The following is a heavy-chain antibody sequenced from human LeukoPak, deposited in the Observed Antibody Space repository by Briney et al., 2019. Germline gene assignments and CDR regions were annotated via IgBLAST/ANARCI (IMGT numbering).Heavy chain of an antibody. D-gene: IGHD6-19*01. CDR2: IYYSGST. V-gene: IGHV4-31*03. Sequence: SETLSLTCTVPGGSISSVGYYWHWIRQHPGKGLEWIGYIYYSGSTYSNPPLRGRVTISIATSKNQFSLKLSSVTVADTAVYYCARSGSGWTDFDYWGQGTLVTVSS. CDR3: ARSGSGWTDFDY. CDR1: GGSISSVGYY. J-gene: IGHJ4*02.